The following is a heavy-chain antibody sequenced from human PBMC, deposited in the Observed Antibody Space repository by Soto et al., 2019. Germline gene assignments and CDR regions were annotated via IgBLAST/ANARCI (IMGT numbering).Heavy chain of an antibody. V-gene: IGHV3-23*01. Sequence: VQLLESGGGLVQPGGSLRLSCAISGFSFSRYAMSWIRQTPGTGLEWVADITNGGGNTYSADSVKGRFTISRDNSKSTLYLQMNSLRAEDTAVYFCAKGSASGSPYYFDFWGQGTLVAVSS. J-gene: IGHJ4*02. CDR2: ITNGGGNT. D-gene: IGHD6-25*01. CDR3: AKGSASGSPYYFDF. CDR1: GFSFSRYA.